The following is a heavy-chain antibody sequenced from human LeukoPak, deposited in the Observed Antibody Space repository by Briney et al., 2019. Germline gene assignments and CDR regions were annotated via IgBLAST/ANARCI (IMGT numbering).Heavy chain of an antibody. D-gene: IGHD6-19*01. J-gene: IGHJ4*02. CDR1: GFSFTMYG. Sequence: GGSLRLSCAASGFSFTMYGIHWVRQAPGKGLEWVAVISTDGNNEYYANSVKGRFTISRDNSKNTVHLQMTSLRTEDTAVYYCAKDQIGWAPGYVSGPLDQWGQGTLVTVSS. V-gene: IGHV3-30*18. CDR3: AKDQIGWAPGYVSGPLDQ. CDR2: ISTDGNNE.